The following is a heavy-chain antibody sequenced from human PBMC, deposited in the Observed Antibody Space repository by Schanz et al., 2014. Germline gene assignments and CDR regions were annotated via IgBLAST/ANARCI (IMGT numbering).Heavy chain of an antibody. V-gene: IGHV3-33*06. CDR2: IWYDENNK. J-gene: IGHJ6*02. Sequence: QVQLVESGGGVVQFGRSLRLSCVASGFTFSSYGMHWVRQAPGKGLEWVAVIWYDENNKYYADSVKGRFTMSRDNSKNTLYLKMNSLRAEDTAVFYCAKGMGYCSGGTCYDYYYYGLDVWGQGTTVTVSS. CDR1: GFTFSSYG. D-gene: IGHD2-15*01. CDR3: AKGMGYCSGGTCYDYYYYGLDV.